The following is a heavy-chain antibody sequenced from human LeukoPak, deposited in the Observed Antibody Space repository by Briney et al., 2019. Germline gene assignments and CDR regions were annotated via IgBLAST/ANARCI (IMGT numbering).Heavy chain of an antibody. CDR3: AKTYDSSGYSY. Sequence: PGGSLRLSCVASGFTFSSYAMSRVRQAPGKGLEWVSAISGGGGSTFYADSVNGRFTISRDNSKNTLFLQMNSLRAEDTAVYYCAKTYDSSGYSYWGQGTLVTVSS. V-gene: IGHV3-23*01. CDR1: GFTFSSYA. D-gene: IGHD3-22*01. CDR2: ISGGGGST. J-gene: IGHJ4*02.